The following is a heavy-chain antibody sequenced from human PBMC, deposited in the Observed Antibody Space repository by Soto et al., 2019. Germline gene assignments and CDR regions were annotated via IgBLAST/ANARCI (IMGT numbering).Heavy chain of an antibody. J-gene: IGHJ4*02. CDR1: GSSISSYY. V-gene: IGHV4-59*01. Sequence: SETLSLTCTVSGSSISSYYWSWIRQPPGKGLEWIGYIYYSGSTDYNPSLKSRVTISVDTSKNQFSLKLSSVTAADTAVYYCARDRYDSYYFDYWGQGTLVTVSS. D-gene: IGHD3-3*01. CDR3: ARDRYDSYYFDY. CDR2: IYYSGST.